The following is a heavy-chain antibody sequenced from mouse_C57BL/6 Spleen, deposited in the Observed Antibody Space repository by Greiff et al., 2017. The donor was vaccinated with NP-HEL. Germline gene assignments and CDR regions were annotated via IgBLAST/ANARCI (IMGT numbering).Heavy chain of an antibody. CDR3: AREEDSSGFAY. CDR1: GFTFSDYG. CDR2: ISSGSSTI. V-gene: IGHV5-17*01. Sequence: EVKLMESGGGLVKPGGSLKLSCAASGFTFSDYGMHWVRQAPEKGLEWVAYISSGSSTIYYADTVKGRFTISRDNAKNTLFLQMTSLRSEDTAMYYCAREEDSSGFAYWGQGTLVTVSA. J-gene: IGHJ3*01. D-gene: IGHD3-2*02.